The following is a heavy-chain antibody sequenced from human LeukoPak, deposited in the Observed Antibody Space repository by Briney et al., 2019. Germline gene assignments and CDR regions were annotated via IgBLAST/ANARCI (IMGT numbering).Heavy chain of an antibody. CDR3: ARVSLRPRGYSGYGVDY. J-gene: IGHJ4*02. Sequence: SETLSLTCAVYGGSFSGYYWSWIRQPPGKGLEWIGEINHSGSTNYNPSLKSRVTILVDTSKNQFSLKLSSVTAADTAVYYCARVSLRPRGYSGYGVDYWGQGTLITVSS. V-gene: IGHV4-34*01. D-gene: IGHD5-12*01. CDR1: GGSFSGYY. CDR2: INHSGST.